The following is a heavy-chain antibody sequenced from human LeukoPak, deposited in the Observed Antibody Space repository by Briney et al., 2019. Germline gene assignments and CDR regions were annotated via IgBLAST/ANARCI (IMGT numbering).Heavy chain of an antibody. CDR3: AKDQGLLLALDV. J-gene: IGHJ6*04. Sequence: SGGSLRLSCAASGFTFGSYAMSWVRQAPGKGLEWVSAISGSGGSTYYADSVKGRFTISRDNSKNTLYLQMNSLRAEDTAVYYCAKDQGLLLALDVWGKGTTVTVSS. V-gene: IGHV3-23*01. CDR2: ISGSGGST. CDR1: GFTFGSYA.